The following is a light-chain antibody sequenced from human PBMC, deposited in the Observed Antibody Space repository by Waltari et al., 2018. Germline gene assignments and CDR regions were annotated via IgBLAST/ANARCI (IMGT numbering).Light chain of an antibody. CDR3: MQGTHWPYT. CDR2: KVS. Sequence: DVVMTQSPLSLPVSIGQSASISCKSSQSLVHSDGNTHLNWFQQRPGQSPRRLFYKVSNREAGVPDRFSGSGSGTDFTLKITRVEAEDVGVYYCMQGTHWPYTFGQGTKLDIK. J-gene: IGKJ2*01. V-gene: IGKV2-30*02. CDR1: QSLVHSDGNTH.